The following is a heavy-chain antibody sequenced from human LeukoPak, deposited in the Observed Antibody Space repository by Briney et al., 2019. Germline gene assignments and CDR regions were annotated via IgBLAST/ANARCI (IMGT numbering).Heavy chain of an antibody. CDR3: ARDETADCSRGSCYWD. Sequence: ASVKVSCKASGYSFIDSYLLWVRQAPGLGLEWLGWISPNSGDTYYAPKYQGKITLTRATSVSTACMDVRSLRSDDTAVYYCARDETADCSRGSCYWDWGQGTLVTVSS. V-gene: IGHV1-2*02. D-gene: IGHD2-15*01. CDR1: GYSFIDSY. CDR2: ISPNSGDT. J-gene: IGHJ4*02.